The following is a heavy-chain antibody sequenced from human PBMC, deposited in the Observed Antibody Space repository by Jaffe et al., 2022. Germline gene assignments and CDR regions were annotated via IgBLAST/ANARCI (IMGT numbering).Heavy chain of an antibody. CDR1: ADPFSSDCS. CDR3: VRSCGDWAFDY. Sequence: QVQLQESGPGLVKPSDTLSLTCTFSADPFSSDCSWGWIRQSTGKGLEFIAAISHSGTTYYQNPSLKSRVTISIEASKKQVSLKVISVTAADTAVYFCVRSCGDWAFDYWGQGTLVTVSS. D-gene: IGHD2-21*01. V-gene: IGHV4-38-2*02. J-gene: IGHJ4*02. CDR2: ISHSGTT.